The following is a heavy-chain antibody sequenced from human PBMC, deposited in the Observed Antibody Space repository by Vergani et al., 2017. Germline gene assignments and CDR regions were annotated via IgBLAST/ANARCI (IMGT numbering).Heavy chain of an antibody. V-gene: IGHV3-33*01. CDR3: ARDSPAQGGAFDI. CDR2: TWYDGSNK. J-gene: IGHJ3*02. CDR1: GFTFSSYG. Sequence: QVQLVESGGGVVQPGRSLRLSCAASGFTFSSYGMHWVRQAPGKGLEWVAVTWYDGSNKYYADSVKGRFTISRDNSKNTLYLQMNSLRAEDTAVYYCARDSPAQGGAFDIWGQGTMVTVSS.